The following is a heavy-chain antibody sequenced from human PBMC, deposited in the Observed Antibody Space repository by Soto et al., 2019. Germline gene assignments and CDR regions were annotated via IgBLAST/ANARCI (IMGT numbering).Heavy chain of an antibody. J-gene: IGHJ4*02. D-gene: IGHD3-3*01. V-gene: IGHV5-51*01. CDR3: ARGASFWSGYYPPSHFDY. Sequence: GESLKISCKGSGYSFTSYWIGWVRQMPGKGLEWMGIIYPGDSDTRYSPSFQGQVTISADKSISTAYLQWSSLKASDTAMYYCARGASFWSGYYPPSHFDYWGQGTLVTVSS. CDR2: IYPGDSDT. CDR1: GYSFTSYW.